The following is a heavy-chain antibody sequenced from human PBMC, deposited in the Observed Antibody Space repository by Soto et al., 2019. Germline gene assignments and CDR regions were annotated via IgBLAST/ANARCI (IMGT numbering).Heavy chain of an antibody. J-gene: IGHJ5*02. V-gene: IGHV1-18*04. CDR1: GYTFTSYG. CDR3: ARVMRIVVVPAAKRGHWFDP. D-gene: IGHD2-2*01. CDR2: ISAYIGNT. Sequence: ASVKVSCKASGYTFTSYGISWVRQAPGQGLEWMGWISAYIGNTNYAQKLQGRVTMTTDTSTSTAYMELRSLRSDDTAVYYCARVMRIVVVPAAKRGHWFDPWGQGTLVTVSS.